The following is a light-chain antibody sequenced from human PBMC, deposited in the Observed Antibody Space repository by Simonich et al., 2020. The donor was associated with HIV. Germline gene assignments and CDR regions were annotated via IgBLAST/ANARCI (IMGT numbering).Light chain of an antibody. Sequence: QSALTQPASVSGSPGQSITISCTGTSSDVVSYNLVSWYQQHPGKAPKLMIYEGSKRPSGVSNRFSGSKSGNTASLTISGLQAEDEADYYCSSYTSSSTLVFGGGTKLTVL. CDR3: SSYTSSSTLV. V-gene: IGLV2-14*02. J-gene: IGLJ3*02. CDR2: EGS. CDR1: SSDVVSYNL.